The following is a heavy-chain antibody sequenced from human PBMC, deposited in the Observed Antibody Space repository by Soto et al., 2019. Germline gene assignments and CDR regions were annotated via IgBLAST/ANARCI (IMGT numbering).Heavy chain of an antibody. CDR1: GFTFTRYS. V-gene: IGHV3-21*01. CDR2: ISSTTNYI. Sequence: GSLSLSCAASGFTFTRYSMNWVRPAPGKGLEWVSSISSTTNYIYYADSMKGRFTVSRDNAKNSVYLDMNSLSAEDTAVYYCARESEDLTSNFDYWGQGTLVTVSS. J-gene: IGHJ4*02. CDR3: ARESEDLTSNFDY.